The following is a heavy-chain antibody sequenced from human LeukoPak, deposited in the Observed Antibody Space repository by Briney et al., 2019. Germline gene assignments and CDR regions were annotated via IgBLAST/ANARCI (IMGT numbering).Heavy chain of an antibody. CDR2: IYYSGST. CDR1: GGSISSSSYY. J-gene: IGHJ4*02. CDR3: ATEALYSGRGFDY. V-gene: IGHV4-39*07. D-gene: IGHD1-26*01. Sequence: SETLSLTCTVSGGSISSSSYYWGWIRQPPGKGLEWIGSIYYSGSTYYNPSLKSRVTISVDTSKNQFSLKLSSVTAADTAVYYCATEALYSGRGFDYWGQGTLVTVSS.